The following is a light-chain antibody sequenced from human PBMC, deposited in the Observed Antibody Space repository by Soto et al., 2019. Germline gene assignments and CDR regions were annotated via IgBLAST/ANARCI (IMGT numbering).Light chain of an antibody. Sequence: QSALTQPASMSGSPGQSITISCTGTSGDVGFYDFVSWYQQHPGKVPRLIIYGVTKRPSGVSHRFSGSKSGNTASLTIFGLQVEDEADYSCASYTGSSPYWFGGGTKVTVL. CDR2: GVT. CDR1: SGDVGFYDF. CDR3: ASYTGSSPYW. J-gene: IGLJ3*02. V-gene: IGLV2-14*03.